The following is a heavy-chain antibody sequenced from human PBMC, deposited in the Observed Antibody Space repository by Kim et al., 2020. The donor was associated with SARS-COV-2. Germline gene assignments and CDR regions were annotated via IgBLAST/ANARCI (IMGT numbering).Heavy chain of an antibody. J-gene: IGHJ6*02. Sequence: HNPPLKGRITMSVDTSKNQFPLKLSSVTAADTAVYYCASSPRYSTSYGMDVWGQGTTVTVSS. D-gene: IGHD2-15*01. V-gene: IGHV4-39*01. CDR3: ASSPRYSTSYGMDV.